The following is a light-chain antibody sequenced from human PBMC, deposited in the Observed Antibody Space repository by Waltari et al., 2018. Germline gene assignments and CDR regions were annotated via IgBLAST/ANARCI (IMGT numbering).Light chain of an antibody. CDR1: QTVLYRDNNKNY. V-gene: IGKV4-1*01. Sequence: DIVMTQSPDSLAVSLGERATINCKSSQTVLYRDNNKNYLTWYQQKPGQPPNLPFSWASIRESGVPDRLSASGSGTDFTLTISSLQAEDVAVYYCHQHYATPWTFGQGTKVEIK. J-gene: IGKJ1*01. CDR2: WAS. CDR3: HQHYATPWT.